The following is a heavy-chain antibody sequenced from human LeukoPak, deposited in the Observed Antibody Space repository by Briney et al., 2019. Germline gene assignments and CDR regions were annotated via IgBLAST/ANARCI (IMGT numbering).Heavy chain of an antibody. CDR3: AKDQYDYVRGEFDY. D-gene: IGHD3-16*01. CDR2: ISYDGNDK. Sequence: GGSLRLSCAASGFTFSSYDMHWVRQAPGKGLEWVAVISYDGNDKHYADSVKGRFTISRDNSKNTLYLQMNSLRVEDTAVYYCAKDQYDYVRGEFDYWGQGTLVTVSS. J-gene: IGHJ4*02. CDR1: GFTFSSYD. V-gene: IGHV3-30*18.